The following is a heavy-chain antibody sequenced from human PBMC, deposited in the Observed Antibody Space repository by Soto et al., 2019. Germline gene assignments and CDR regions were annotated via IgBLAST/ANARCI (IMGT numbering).Heavy chain of an antibody. Sequence: SETLSLTCAVYGGSFSGYYWSWIRQPPGKGLEWIGEINHSGSTNYNPSLKSRVTISVDTSKNQFSLKLSSVTAADTAVYYCASSSSRSDWYFDLWGRGTLVTVSS. V-gene: IGHV4-34*01. CDR3: ASSSSRSDWYFDL. CDR2: INHSGST. CDR1: GGSFSGYY. D-gene: IGHD6-6*01. J-gene: IGHJ2*01.